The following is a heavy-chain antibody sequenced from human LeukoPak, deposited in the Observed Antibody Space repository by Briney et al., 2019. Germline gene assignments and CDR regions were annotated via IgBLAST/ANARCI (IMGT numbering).Heavy chain of an antibody. CDR2: INPSGGST. V-gene: IGHV1-46*01. J-gene: IGHJ5*02. Sequence: GASVKVSCKASGYTFTSYYMHWVRQAPGQGLEWMGIINPSGGSTSYAQKFQGRVTMTRDTSTSTVYMELSSLRSEDTAVYYCARDNSVEDTAWWFDPWGQGTLVIVSS. CDR1: GYTFTSYY. D-gene: IGHD4-23*01. CDR3: ARDNSVEDTAWWFDP.